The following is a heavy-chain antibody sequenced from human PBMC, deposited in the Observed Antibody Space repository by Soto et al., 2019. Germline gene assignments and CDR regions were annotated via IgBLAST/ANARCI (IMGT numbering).Heavy chain of an antibody. CDR2: ISSSRSYI. V-gene: IGHV3-21*01. CDR3: ARLYGSGVMDV. D-gene: IGHD3-10*01. CDR1: GFTFSSYS. J-gene: IGHJ6*03. Sequence: EVQLVESGGGLVKPGGSLRLSCAASGFTFSSYSMNWVRQAPGKGLEWVSSISSSRSYIYYADSVKGRFTISRDNAKNSLYLQMNSLRAEDTAVYYCARLYGSGVMDVWGKGTTVTVSS.